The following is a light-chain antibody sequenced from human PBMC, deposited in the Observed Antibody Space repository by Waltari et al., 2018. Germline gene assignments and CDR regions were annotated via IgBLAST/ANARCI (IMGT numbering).Light chain of an antibody. V-gene: IGLV8-61*01. CDR3: ALYMGSGIWV. J-gene: IGLJ3*02. Sequence: QTVVTQEPSLSVSPGGTVTLTCALSSGSLSTTSYATWYQQTPGQAPRTLVYTANACSSGVPDSFSGSILGKTAALTITGAQADDESDYYCALYMGSGIWVFGGGTRLTVL. CDR1: SGSLSTTSY. CDR2: TAN.